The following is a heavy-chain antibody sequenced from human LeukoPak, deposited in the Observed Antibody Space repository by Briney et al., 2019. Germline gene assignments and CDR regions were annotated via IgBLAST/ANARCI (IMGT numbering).Heavy chain of an antibody. CDR3: ARGRDTAMGS. V-gene: IGHV3-30-3*01. Sequence: GGSLRLSCAASGFTFSNYPMHWVRQAPGKGLEWVAIASYDGNSKYYAASVKGRFTISRDNSKNTFFLHMKSLRDEDTAVYYCARGRDTAMGSWGQGTLVTVSS. D-gene: IGHD5-18*01. J-gene: IGHJ5*02. CDR2: ASYDGNSK. CDR1: GFTFSNYP.